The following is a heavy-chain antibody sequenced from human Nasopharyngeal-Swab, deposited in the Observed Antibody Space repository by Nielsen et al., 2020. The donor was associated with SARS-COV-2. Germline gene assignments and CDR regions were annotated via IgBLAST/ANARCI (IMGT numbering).Heavy chain of an antibody. J-gene: IGHJ3*02. Sequence: GESLKISCAASGFTFSSYAMSWVRQAPGKGLEWVSAISGSGGSTYYADSVKGRFTISRDNPKNTLYLQMNSLRAEDTAVYYCAKLDIVVVPAATSRGAFDIWGQGTMVTVSS. V-gene: IGHV3-23*01. CDR3: AKLDIVVVPAATSRGAFDI. CDR2: ISGSGGST. D-gene: IGHD2-2*03. CDR1: GFTFSSYA.